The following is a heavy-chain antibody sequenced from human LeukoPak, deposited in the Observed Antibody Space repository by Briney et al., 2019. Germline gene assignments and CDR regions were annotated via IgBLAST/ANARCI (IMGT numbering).Heavy chain of an antibody. CDR1: GFTFSSFS. Sequence: GGSLRLSCAASGFTFSSFSMSWVRQAPGKGLEWVSVMYSGGTTYYADSVKGRFTISRDSSKNTVNLQMNSLRAEDTAVYYCARDRRDGYCLGHWGQGTLVTVSS. CDR2: MYSGGTT. CDR3: ARDRRDGYCLGH. J-gene: IGHJ4*02. D-gene: IGHD5-24*01. V-gene: IGHV3-66*01.